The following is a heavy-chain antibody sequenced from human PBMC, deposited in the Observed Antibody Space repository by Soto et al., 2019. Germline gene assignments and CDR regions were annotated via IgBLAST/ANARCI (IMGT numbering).Heavy chain of an antibody. J-gene: IGHJ4*02. CDR1: GFTFSSYA. CDR2: ISYDGSNK. V-gene: IGHV3-30-3*02. CDR3: AKWGIVVVPAANFDY. D-gene: IGHD2-2*01. Sequence: GGSLRLSCAASGFTFSSYAMHWVRQAPGKGLEWVAVISYDGSNKYYADSVKGRFTISRDNSKNTLYLQMNSLRAEDTAVYYCAKWGIVVVPAANFDYWGQGTLVTVSS.